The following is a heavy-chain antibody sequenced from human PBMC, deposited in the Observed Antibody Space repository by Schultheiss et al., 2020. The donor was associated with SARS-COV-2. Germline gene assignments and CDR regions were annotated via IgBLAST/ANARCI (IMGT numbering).Heavy chain of an antibody. CDR1: GYTFTGYY. D-gene: IGHD6-13*01. Sequence: ASVKVSCKASGYTFTGYYIHWVRQAPGQGLEWLGCLNPNSGGTNYAQKFQGRVTMTRDTSISTAYMELSRLRSEDTAVYYCARETLDSSWYTRRWSIRYGMDVWGQGTTVTVSS. CDR2: LNPNSGGT. CDR3: ARETLDSSWYTRRWSIRYGMDV. J-gene: IGHJ6*02. V-gene: IGHV1-2*02.